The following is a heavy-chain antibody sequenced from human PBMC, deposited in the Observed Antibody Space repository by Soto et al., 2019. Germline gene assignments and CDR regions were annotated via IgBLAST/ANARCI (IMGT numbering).Heavy chain of an antibody. CDR2: IYPGDSHT. J-gene: IGHJ3*02. Sequence: GESLKISCKASGYSFSSHAICWVRPMPGKGLEWMGIIYPGDSHTRYSPSFQGQVTISADRSISTAYLQWSSLKVSDTSMYYCASPQDPGIMDAFDIWGQGTMVTVSS. D-gene: IGHD1-20*01. CDR3: ASPQDPGIMDAFDI. V-gene: IGHV5-51*01. CDR1: GYSFSSHA.